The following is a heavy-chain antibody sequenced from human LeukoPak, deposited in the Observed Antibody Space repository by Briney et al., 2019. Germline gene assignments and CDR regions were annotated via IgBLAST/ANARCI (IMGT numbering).Heavy chain of an antibody. Sequence: SETLSLTCTVSGDSISGSSYYWGWIRQPPGKGLEWIGNIYYGGSTYYNPSLKSRVSISVDTSNNQFSLKVSSVTAADTAVYYCARYCTNGVCYIDAFDIWGQGTMVTVSS. CDR2: IYYGGST. CDR3: ARYCTNGVCYIDAFDI. J-gene: IGHJ3*02. D-gene: IGHD2-8*01. CDR1: GDSISGSSYY. V-gene: IGHV4-39*07.